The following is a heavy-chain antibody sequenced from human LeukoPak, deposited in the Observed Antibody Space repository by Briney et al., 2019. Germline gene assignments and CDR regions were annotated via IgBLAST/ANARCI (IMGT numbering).Heavy chain of an antibody. CDR1: GFSFSDYL. CDR2: ISYDAVNK. D-gene: IGHD2-15*01. V-gene: IGHV3-30*18. Sequence: GGSLRLSCVVSGFSFSDYLMSWVRQAPGKGLEWVAVISYDAVNKYYADSVKGRFTISRDNSKNTLYLQMNSLRAEDTAVYYCAKDMIGGYCSGGSCYRPPSIWGQGTLVTVSS. CDR3: AKDMIGGYCSGGSCYRPPSI. J-gene: IGHJ4*02.